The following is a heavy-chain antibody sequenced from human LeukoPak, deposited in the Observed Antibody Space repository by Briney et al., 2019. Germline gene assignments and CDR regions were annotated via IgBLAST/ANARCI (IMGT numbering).Heavy chain of an antibody. D-gene: IGHD3-10*01. J-gene: IGHJ4*01. Sequence: GASVKVSCKASGYTFTGYYMHWVRQAPGQGLEWMGWINPNSGGTNYAQKFQGRVTMTRDTSISTAYMELSSLRSEDTAVYYCARDTVPIGFGEFFTFVEQSFDYWGQGTLVTVSS. V-gene: IGHV1-2*02. CDR3: ARDTVPIGFGEFFTFVEQSFDY. CDR2: INPNSGGT. CDR1: GYTFTGYY.